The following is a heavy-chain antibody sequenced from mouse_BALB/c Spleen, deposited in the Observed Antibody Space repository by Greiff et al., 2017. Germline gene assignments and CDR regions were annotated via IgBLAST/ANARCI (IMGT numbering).Heavy chain of an antibody. CDR2: IDPETGGT. Sequence: VKLQESGAELVRPGASVTLSCKASGYTFTDYEMHWVKQTPVHGLEWIGAIDPETGGTAYNQKFKGKATLTADKSSSTAYMELRSLTSEDSAVYYCTRGSMMDVGFAYWGQGTLVTVSA. CDR1: GYTFTDYE. D-gene: IGHD2-3*01. J-gene: IGHJ3*01. V-gene: IGHV1-15*01. CDR3: TRGSMMDVGFAY.